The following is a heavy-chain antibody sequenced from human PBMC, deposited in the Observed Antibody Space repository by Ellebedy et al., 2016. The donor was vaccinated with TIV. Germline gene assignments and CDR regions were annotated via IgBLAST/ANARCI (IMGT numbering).Heavy chain of an antibody. J-gene: IGHJ5*02. Sequence: GESLKISXAASGFTFSSYGMHWVRQAPGKGLEWVAVISYDGSNKYYADSVKGRFTISRDNSKNTLYLQMNSLRAEDTAVYYCANEGVDPWGQGTLVTVSS. CDR3: ANEGVDP. CDR1: GFTFSSYG. CDR2: ISYDGSNK. V-gene: IGHV3-30*18.